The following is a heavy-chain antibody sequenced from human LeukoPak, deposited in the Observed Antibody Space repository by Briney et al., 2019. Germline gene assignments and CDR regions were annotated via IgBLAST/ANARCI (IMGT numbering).Heavy chain of an antibody. CDR1: GYTFTGYY. CDR3: ARDLGTTVTRYYYYGMDV. V-gene: IGHV1-2*02. CDR2: INPNSGGT. D-gene: IGHD4-17*01. J-gene: IGHJ6*02. Sequence: ASVKVSRKASGYTFTGYYMHWVRQAPGQGLEWMGWINPNSGGTNYAQKFQGRVTMTRDTSISTAYMELSRLRSDDTAVYYCARDLGTTVTRYYYYGMDVWGQGTTVTVSS.